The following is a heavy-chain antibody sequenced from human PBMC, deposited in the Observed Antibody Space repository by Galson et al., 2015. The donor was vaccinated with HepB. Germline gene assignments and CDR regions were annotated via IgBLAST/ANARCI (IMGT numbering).Heavy chain of an antibody. CDR2: IWYDGSNK. D-gene: IGHD4-23*01. V-gene: IGHV3-33*08. CDR1: GFTFSSYG. Sequence: SLRLSCAASGFTFSSYGMHWVRQAPGKGLEWVAVIWYDGSNKYYADSVKGRFTISRDNSKNTLYLQMNSLRAEDTAVYYCARDGSDYGGNSLDYWGQGTLVTVSS. J-gene: IGHJ4*02. CDR3: ARDGSDYGGNSLDY.